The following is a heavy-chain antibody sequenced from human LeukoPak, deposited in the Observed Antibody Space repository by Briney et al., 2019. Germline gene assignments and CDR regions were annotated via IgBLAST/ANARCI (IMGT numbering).Heavy chain of an antibody. CDR2: IKQDGSEK. CDR1: GFTFSSYW. J-gene: IGHJ4*02. Sequence: PGGSLRLSCAASGFTFSSYWMSWVRQAPGKGLEWVANIKQDGSEKYYVDSVKGRFIIPRDNAKNSLYLQMNSLRVDDTAVYFCARDKIMGATRFDYWGQGALVTVSS. D-gene: IGHD1-26*01. CDR3: ARDKIMGATRFDY. V-gene: IGHV3-7*01.